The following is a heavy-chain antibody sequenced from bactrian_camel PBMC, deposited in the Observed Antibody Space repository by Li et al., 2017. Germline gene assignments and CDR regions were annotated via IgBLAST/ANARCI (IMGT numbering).Heavy chain of an antibody. J-gene: IGHJ4*01. Sequence: HVQLVESGGGLVQPGGSLGLSCAASGFTFSSYYMNWVRQAPGKGLEWVSGILHDGSRTDYADSVKGRFTISRDNAENTVYLQMNSLKSEDTALYYCATDTVVVGSMMEPNYWGQGTQVTVS. CDR1: GFTFSSYY. V-gene: IGHV3S6*01. D-gene: IGHD6*01. CDR2: ILHDGSRT. CDR3: ATDTVVVGSMMEPNY.